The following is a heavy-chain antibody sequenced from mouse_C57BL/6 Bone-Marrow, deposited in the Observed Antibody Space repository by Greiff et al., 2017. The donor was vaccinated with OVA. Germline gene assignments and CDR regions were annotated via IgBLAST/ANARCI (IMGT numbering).Heavy chain of an antibody. V-gene: IGHV8-12*01. CDR3: AYGSRWYFDD. Sequence: QVQLKESGPGILQSSQTLSLTCSFSGFSLSTSGMGVSWLRKPSGKGLEWLAHIYWDADKCSNPSLKSRLPISKDTSRNQVILKITSVDAADTATYYCAYGSRWYFDDWGTGTTVTVAS. CDR1: GFSLSTSGMG. D-gene: IGHD1-1*01. J-gene: IGHJ1*03. CDR2: IYWDADK.